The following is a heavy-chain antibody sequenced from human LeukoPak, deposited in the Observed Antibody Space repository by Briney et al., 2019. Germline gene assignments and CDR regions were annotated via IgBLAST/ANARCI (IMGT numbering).Heavy chain of an antibody. V-gene: IGHV4-4*02. Sequence: SGTLSLTCAVSGGSISSSNWWSWVRQPPGKGLEWIGEIYHSGRTHYNPYLKSRVTISVDTSQNQFSLKLSSVTAADRALHYCARLRKLLWFGEFSRASGPFYYWGQGTLVTVSS. CDR1: GGSISSSNW. CDR2: IYHSGRT. CDR3: ARLRKLLWFGEFSRASGPFYY. D-gene: IGHD3-10*01. J-gene: IGHJ4*02.